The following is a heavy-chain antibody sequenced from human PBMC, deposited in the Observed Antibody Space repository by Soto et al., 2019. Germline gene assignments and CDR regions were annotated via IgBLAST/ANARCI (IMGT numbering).Heavy chain of an antibody. J-gene: IGHJ6*02. CDR2: INPRNGDK. CDR3: ARGEVTRIEVRDV. V-gene: IGHV1-2*02. CDR1: GYTFVDHY. Sequence: GASVKVSCKTSGYTFVDHYLYWVRQAPGQGLEWMGWINPRNGDKKYAQKLQGRVTMTRDTTITTTYMDLSALTSDDTAVYYWARGEVTRIEVRDVWG. D-gene: IGHD2-21*02.